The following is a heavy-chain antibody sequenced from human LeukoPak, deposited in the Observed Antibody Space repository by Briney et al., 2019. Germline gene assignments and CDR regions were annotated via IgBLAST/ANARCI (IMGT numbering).Heavy chain of an antibody. CDR3: ARDHIYYMDV. V-gene: IGHV3-30*04. CDR2: ISYDGSNK. J-gene: IGHJ6*03. Sequence: GGSLRLSCAASGFTFSNYAMHWVRQAPGKGLEWVTVISYDGSNKYYADSVKGRFTISRDNSKNTLYLQMNSLRAEDTAVYYCARDHIYYMDVWGKGTTVTVSS. CDR1: GFTFSNYA.